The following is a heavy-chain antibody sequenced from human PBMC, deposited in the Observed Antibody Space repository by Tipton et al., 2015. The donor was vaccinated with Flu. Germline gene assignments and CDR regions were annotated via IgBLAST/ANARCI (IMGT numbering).Heavy chain of an antibody. CDR1: GDSISSYY. D-gene: IGHD2-2*01. Sequence: TLSLTCTVSGDSISSYYWSWIRQPPGKGLEWIGYIYYSGSTNYNPSLKSRVTISVGTYKNQFSLKLSSVTAADTAVYYCARGDCSSTSCLDYWGQGTLVTVSS. CDR3: ARGDCSSTSCLDY. J-gene: IGHJ4*02. V-gene: IGHV4-59*01. CDR2: IYYSGST.